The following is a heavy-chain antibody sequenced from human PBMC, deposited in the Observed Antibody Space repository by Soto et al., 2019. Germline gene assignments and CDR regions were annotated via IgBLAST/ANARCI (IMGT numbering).Heavy chain of an antibody. CDR2: ISDDGASI. J-gene: IGHJ4*02. CDR3: ARENSVQAWLHHFDH. V-gene: IGHV3-48*03. Sequence: QPGGSLRLSCEASGSSFSSFAMNWVRQAPGRGLEWVSYISDDGASIYYADSLKGRFTISRDNAKNSLSLQMNNLRAEDTAVYYCARENSVQAWLHHFDHWGLGTLVTVSS. D-gene: IGHD5-18*01. CDR1: GSSFSSFA.